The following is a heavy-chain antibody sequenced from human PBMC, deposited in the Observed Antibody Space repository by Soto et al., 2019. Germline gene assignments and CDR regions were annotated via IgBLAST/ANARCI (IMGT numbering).Heavy chain of an antibody. CDR3: ARGGCSGGSCYRPFFSD. CDR2: INHSGST. D-gene: IGHD2-15*01. V-gene: IGHV4-34*02. Sequence: QVQLQQWGAGLLKPSETLSLTCAVYGGSFSDYYWSWIRQHPGKGLEWIGEINHSGSTIYNPSLKSRVTMSVDTSKIQFSLNLTYVTAADTAVYYCARGGCSGGSCYRPFFSDWGQGTLVTVSS. CDR1: GGSFSDYY. J-gene: IGHJ4*02.